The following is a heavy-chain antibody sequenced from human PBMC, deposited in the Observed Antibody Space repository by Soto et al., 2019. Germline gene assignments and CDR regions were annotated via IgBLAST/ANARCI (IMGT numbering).Heavy chain of an antibody. D-gene: IGHD3-22*01. CDR2: IYHGGSA. CDR3: ARVGPWVPYYYDSSPYTFENWFDP. CDR1: GGSIRSGSYY. J-gene: IGHJ5*02. V-gene: IGHV4-39*02. Sequence: SETLSLTCIVSGGSIRSGSYYWGWIRQPPGKGLEWIGSIYHGGSAYYNPSRNSRVTLSIDMTNNHVSLILNSVTAADTAVYYCARVGPWVPYYYDSSPYTFENWFDPWGQGTLVTVSS.